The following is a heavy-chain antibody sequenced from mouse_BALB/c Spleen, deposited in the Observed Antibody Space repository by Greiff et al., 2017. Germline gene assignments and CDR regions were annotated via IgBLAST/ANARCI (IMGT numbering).Heavy chain of an antibody. CDR3: ARGIYDGLYAMDY. CDR1: GFNIKDTY. CDR2: IDPANGNT. Sequence: VQLQQSGAELVKPGASVKLSCTASGFNIKDTYMHWVKQRPEQGLEWIGRIDPANGNTKYDPKFQGKATITADTSSNTAYLQLSSLTSEDTAVYYCARGIYDGLYAMDYWGQGTSVTVAS. J-gene: IGHJ4*01. D-gene: IGHD2-3*01. V-gene: IGHV14-3*02.